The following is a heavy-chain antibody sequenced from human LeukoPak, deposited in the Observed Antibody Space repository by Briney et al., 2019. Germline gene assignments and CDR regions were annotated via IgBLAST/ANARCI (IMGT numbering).Heavy chain of an antibody. V-gene: IGHV1-69*02. Sequence: SVKVSCKASGGTFSSYTISWVRQAPGQGLEWMGRIIPILGIANYAQKFQGRVTITADKSTSTAYMELSSLRSEDTAVYYCARGRWDILTGYYTPYYFDYWGQGTLVTVSS. CDR2: IIPILGIA. D-gene: IGHD3-9*01. CDR1: GGTFSSYT. J-gene: IGHJ4*02. CDR3: ARGRWDILTGYYTPYYFDY.